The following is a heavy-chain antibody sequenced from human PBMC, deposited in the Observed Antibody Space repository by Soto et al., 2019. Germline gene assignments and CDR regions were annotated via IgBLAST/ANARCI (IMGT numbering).Heavy chain of an antibody. D-gene: IGHD3-22*01. CDR2: INHRGST. J-gene: IGHJ4*02. Sequence: SETLSLTCAVYGGSFSGYYWSWIRQPPGKGLEWIGEINHRGSTNYNPSLKSRVTISVDTSKNQFSLKLSSVTAADTAVYYCAREAGYYVPYYFDYWGQGTLVTVSS. CDR1: GGSFSGYY. CDR3: AREAGYYVPYYFDY. V-gene: IGHV4-34*01.